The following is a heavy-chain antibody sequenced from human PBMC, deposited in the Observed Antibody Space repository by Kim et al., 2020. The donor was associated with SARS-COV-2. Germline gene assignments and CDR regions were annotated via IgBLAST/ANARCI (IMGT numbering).Heavy chain of an antibody. V-gene: IGHV1-46*01. CDR3: ARVFYDSSGYGDWWFDP. D-gene: IGHD3-22*01. CDR1: GYTFTSYY. Sequence: ASVKVSCKASGYTFTSYYMHWVRQAPGQGLEWMGIINPSGGSTSYAQKFQGRVTMTRDTSTSTVYMELSSLRSEDTAVYYCARVFYDSSGYGDWWFDPWGQGTLVTVSS. CDR2: INPSGGST. J-gene: IGHJ5*02.